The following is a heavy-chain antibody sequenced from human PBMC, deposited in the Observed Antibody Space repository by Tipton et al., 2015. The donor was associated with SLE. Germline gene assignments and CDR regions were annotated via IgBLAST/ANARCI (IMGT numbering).Heavy chain of an antibody. Sequence: TLSLTCTVSGGSISSYYWSWIRQPPGTGLEWIGYIYYSGSTNYNPSLKSRVAISVDTSKNQFSLKLSSVTAADTAVYYCARELRIEGAKDGFDPGGQGTLVTVSP. CDR2: IYYSGST. D-gene: IGHD1-26*01. J-gene: IGHJ5*02. V-gene: IGHV4-59*01. CDR3: ARELRIEGAKDGFDP. CDR1: GGSISSYY.